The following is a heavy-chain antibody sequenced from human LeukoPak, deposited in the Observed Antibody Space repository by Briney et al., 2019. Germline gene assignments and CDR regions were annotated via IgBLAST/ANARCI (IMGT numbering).Heavy chain of an antibody. D-gene: IGHD5-18*01. CDR2: IYTSGST. V-gene: IGHV4-4*09. J-gene: IGHJ5*02. Sequence: SETLSLTCTVSGGSISSYYWSWIRQPPGKGLEWIGYIYTSGSTNYNPSLKSRVTISVDTSKNQFSLKLSSVTAADTAVYCCARWMRYSYGDTWGQGTLVTVSS. CDR1: GGSISSYY. CDR3: ARWMRYSYGDT.